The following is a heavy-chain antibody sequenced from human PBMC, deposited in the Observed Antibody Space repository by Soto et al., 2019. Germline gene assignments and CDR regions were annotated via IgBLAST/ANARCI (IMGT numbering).Heavy chain of an antibody. V-gene: IGHV4-39*01. CDR3: ARHQSHSSSYVDP. CDR2: IYYSGST. Sequence: SEPLSLTCTVSGGSISSISYYWGWIRQPPGKGLEWIGSIYYSGSTYYNPSLRTRVTISVDTSKNQFSLKLSSVTAADAAVYYCARHQSHSSSYVDPWGQGTLVTVSS. CDR1: GGSISSISYY. J-gene: IGHJ5*02. D-gene: IGHD6-13*01.